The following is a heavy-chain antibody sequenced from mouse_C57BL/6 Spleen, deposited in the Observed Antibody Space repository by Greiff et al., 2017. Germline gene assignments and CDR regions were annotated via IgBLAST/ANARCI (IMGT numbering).Heavy chain of an antibody. V-gene: IGHV1-80*01. CDR1: GYAFSSYW. D-gene: IGHD3-1*01. CDR2: IYPGDGDT. J-gene: IGHJ4*01. Sequence: QVQLQQSGAELVKPGASVKISCKASGYAFSSYWMNWVKQRPGKGLEWIGQIYPGDGDTNYNGKFKGKATLTADKSSSTAYMQLSSLTSEDSAVYFCARSGAYYAMDYWGQGTAVTVSS. CDR3: ARSGAYYAMDY.